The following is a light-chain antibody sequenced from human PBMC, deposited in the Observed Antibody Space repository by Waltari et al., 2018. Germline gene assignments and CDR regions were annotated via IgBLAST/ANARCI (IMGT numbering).Light chain of an antibody. CDR1: SSDVGNYDY. V-gene: IGLV2-8*01. J-gene: IGLJ3*02. CDR2: EVT. CDR3: SSYAGSSVWV. Sequence: QSALTQPPSASGSPGQSVTISCTGTSSDVGNYDYVAWYQQRPDQAPELMIYEVTKRPSGVPDRFSGSKSGNTASLTVSGLQAADEADYYCSSYAGSSVWVFGGGTKLTVV.